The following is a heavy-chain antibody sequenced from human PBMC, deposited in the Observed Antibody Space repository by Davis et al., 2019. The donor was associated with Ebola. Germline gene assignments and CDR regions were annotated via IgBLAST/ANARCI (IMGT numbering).Heavy chain of an antibody. V-gene: IGHV1-18*01. J-gene: IGHJ5*02. D-gene: IGHD3-16*01. CDR2: ISAYNGNT. Sequence: ASVKVSCKASGYTFTRFGISWVRQAPGQGLEWMGWISAYNGNTDYAQKLQGRVTLTTDTSTSTAYMELRSLRSDDTAVYFCARGLPPPTGGGYNWFDPWGQGALVIVSS. CDR3: ARGLPPPTGGGYNWFDP. CDR1: GYTFTRFG.